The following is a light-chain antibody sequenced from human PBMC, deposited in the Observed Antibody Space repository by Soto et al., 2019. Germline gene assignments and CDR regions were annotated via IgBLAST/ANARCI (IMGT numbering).Light chain of an antibody. CDR2: GAS. CDR3: RQHGSSPPFT. V-gene: IGKV3-20*01. CDR1: QSVSSSY. J-gene: IGKJ4*01. Sequence: EIVLTQSTGTLSLSPGERATLSCRASQSVSSSYLAWYQQKPGQAPRLLIYGASSRATGIPDRFRGSGSGTDFALTISSREPDDYAVYDFRQHGSSPPFTFGEGTKVEIK.